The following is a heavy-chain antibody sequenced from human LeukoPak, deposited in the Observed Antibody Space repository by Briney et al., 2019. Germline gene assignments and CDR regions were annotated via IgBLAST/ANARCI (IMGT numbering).Heavy chain of an antibody. Sequence: GGALRLPCAASGFSFSSYSMNWVRQAPGKGLEGVSSISSSSCYIYYADSVKGRFTISRDNAKNSLHLQMKSLRADDTAVYYCSWSGGYDLGGIDYWGQGTLVTVSS. V-gene: IGHV3-21*04. CDR1: GFSFSSYS. D-gene: IGHD5-12*01. CDR2: ISSSSCYI. J-gene: IGHJ4*02. CDR3: SWSGGYDLGGIDY.